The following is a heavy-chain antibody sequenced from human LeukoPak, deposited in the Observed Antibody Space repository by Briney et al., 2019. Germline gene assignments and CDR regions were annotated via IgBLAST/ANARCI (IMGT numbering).Heavy chain of an antibody. D-gene: IGHD3-22*01. J-gene: IGHJ4*02. CDR1: GGSISSYY. Sequence: PSETLSLTCTVSGGSISSYYWSWIRQPPGKGLEWIGYIYYSESTNYNPSLKSRVSISLDTSKSRFSLKLSSVTAADTAVYYCARVYYDNSGYNFDYWGQGTLVTVSS. V-gene: IGHV4-59*01. CDR2: IYYSEST. CDR3: ARVYYDNSGYNFDY.